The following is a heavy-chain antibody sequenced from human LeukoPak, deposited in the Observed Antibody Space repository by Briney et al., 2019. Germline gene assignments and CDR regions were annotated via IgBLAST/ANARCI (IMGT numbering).Heavy chain of an antibody. J-gene: IGHJ5*02. CDR1: GFTFSSYE. Sequence: GGSLRLSCVASGFTFSSYEMTWVRQVPGEGLEWLSYISSSGNAKYYPDSLKGRFAISRDNAKNSLYLDMNSQRAEDTAVYYCARVRTYGEHQFDPWGQGTLVTVSS. D-gene: IGHD4-17*01. CDR3: ARVRTYGEHQFDP. CDR2: ISSSGNAK. V-gene: IGHV3-48*03.